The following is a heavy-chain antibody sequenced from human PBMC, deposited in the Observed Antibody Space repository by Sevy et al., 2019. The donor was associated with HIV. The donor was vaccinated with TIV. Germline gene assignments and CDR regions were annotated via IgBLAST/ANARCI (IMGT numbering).Heavy chain of an antibody. CDR1: GFSFSSYA. CDR3: AKGGFTMVRGVFDY. V-gene: IGHV3-23*01. D-gene: IGHD3-10*01. CDR2: ISGSGGST. J-gene: IGHJ4*02. Sequence: GGSLRLSCAASGFSFSSYAMSWVRQTPGKGLEWVSAISGSGGSTYYADSVKGRLTISRDNSKNKLYLQMNSLRAEDTAVYYCAKGGFTMVRGVFDYWGQGTLVTVSS.